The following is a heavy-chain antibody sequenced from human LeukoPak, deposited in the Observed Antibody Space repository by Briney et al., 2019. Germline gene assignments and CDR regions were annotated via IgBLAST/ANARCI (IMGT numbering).Heavy chain of an antibody. V-gene: IGHV1-69*05. J-gene: IGHJ4*02. D-gene: IGHD5-18*01. CDR1: GGTFSSYA. CDR3: ARGYSYDNYFDY. Sequence: ASVKVSCKASGGTFSSYAISWVRQAPGQGLEWMGRIIPIFGTANYAQKFQGRVTITTDESTSTAYMELSSLRSEDTTVYYCARGYSYDNYFDYWGQGTLVTVSS. CDR2: IIPIFGTA.